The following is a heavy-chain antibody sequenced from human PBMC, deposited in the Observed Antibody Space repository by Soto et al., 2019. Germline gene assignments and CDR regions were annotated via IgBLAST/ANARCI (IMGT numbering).Heavy chain of an antibody. CDR2: INHSGST. D-gene: IGHD3-3*01. CDR3: ARTRYDFWSGNWFDP. V-gene: IGHV4-34*01. CDR1: GGSFSGYY. Sequence: SETLSLTCAVYGGSFSGYYWSWIRQPPGKGLEWIGEINHSGSTNYNPSLKSRVTISVDTSKDQFSLKLSSVTAADTAVYYCARTRYDFWSGNWFDPWGQGTLVTVSS. J-gene: IGHJ5*02.